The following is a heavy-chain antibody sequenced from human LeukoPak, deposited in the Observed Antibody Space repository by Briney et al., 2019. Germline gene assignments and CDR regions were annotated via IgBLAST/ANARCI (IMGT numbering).Heavy chain of an antibody. V-gene: IGHV3-7*01. J-gene: IGHJ6*03. CDR2: IKQDGNEK. CDR1: GFTFTSFW. Sequence: GGSLRLSCAASGFTFTSFWMSWVRQAPGKGLEWVANIKQDGNEKYYVDSVKGRFTISRDNAKNSLYLQMNSLRAEDTAVYYCARDRRDAYYYTYYYMDVWGKGTTVIVFS. CDR3: ARDRRDAYYYTYYYMDV.